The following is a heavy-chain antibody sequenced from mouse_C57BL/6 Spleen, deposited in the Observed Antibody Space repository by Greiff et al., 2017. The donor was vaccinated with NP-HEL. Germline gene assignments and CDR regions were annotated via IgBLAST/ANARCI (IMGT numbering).Heavy chain of an antibody. CDR3: ARAYYGSSPGY. CDR1: GYTFTSYW. J-gene: IGHJ2*01. V-gene: IGHV1-64*01. Sequence: VQLHQPGAELVKPGASVKLSCKASGYTFTSYWMHWVKQRPGQGLEWIGMIHPNSGSTNYNEKFKSKATLTVDKSSSTAYMQLSSLTSEDSAVYYCARAYYGSSPGYWGQGTTLTVSS. CDR2: IHPNSGST. D-gene: IGHD1-1*01.